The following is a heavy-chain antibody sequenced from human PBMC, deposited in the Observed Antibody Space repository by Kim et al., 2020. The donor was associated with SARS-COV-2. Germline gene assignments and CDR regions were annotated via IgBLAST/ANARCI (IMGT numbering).Heavy chain of an antibody. CDR3: AKPEIWFREFGAFDI. J-gene: IGHJ3*02. V-gene: IGHV3-23*01. Sequence: DSVKGRFTISRDNSKNTLYLQMNSLRAEDTAVYYCAKPEIWFREFGAFDIWGQGTMVTVSS. D-gene: IGHD3-10*01.